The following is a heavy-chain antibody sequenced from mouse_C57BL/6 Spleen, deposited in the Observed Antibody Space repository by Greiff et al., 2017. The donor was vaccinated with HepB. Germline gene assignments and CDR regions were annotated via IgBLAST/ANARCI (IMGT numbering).Heavy chain of an antibody. CDR1: GYTFTSYW. CDR3: ARRTTVVDAFDY. D-gene: IGHD1-1*01. CDR2: IHPNSGST. Sequence: QVQLQQPGAELVKPGASVKLSCKASGYTFTSYWMHWVKQRPGQGLEWIGMIHPNSGSTNYNEKFKSKATLTVDKSSSTAYMQLSSLTSEDSAVYYCARRTTVVDAFDYWGQGTTLTVSS. J-gene: IGHJ2*01. V-gene: IGHV1-64*01.